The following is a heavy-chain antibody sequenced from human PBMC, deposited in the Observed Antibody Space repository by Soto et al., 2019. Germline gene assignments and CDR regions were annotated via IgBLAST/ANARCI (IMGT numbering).Heavy chain of an antibody. D-gene: IGHD5-12*01. CDR2: ISYDGSNK. V-gene: IGHV3-30*18. CDR3: AKDLEDGYNHYFDY. Sequence: PGGSLRLSCAASGFTFSSYGMHWVRQAPGKGLEWVAVISYDGSNKYYADSVKGRFTISRDNSKNTLYLQMNSLRAEDTAVYYCAKDLEDGYNHYFDYWGQGTLVTVSS. J-gene: IGHJ4*02. CDR1: GFTFSSYG.